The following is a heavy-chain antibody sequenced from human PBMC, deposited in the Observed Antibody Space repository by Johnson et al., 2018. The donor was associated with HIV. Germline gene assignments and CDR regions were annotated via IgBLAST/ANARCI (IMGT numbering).Heavy chain of an antibody. Sequence: VQLVESGGGLVQPGRSLRLSCAASGFTFDDYAMHWVRQAPGKGLEWVSVIYSGGSTYYADSVKGRFTISRDNSKNTLYLQMNSLRAEDTAVYYCARLRGSSAKGFDIWGQGTMVIVSS. J-gene: IGHJ3*02. D-gene: IGHD6-6*01. CDR1: GFTFDDYA. CDR3: ARLRGSSAKGFDI. CDR2: IYSGGST. V-gene: IGHV3-66*04.